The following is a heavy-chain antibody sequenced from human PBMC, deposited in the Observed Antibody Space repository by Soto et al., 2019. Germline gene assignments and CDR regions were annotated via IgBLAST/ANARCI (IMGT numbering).Heavy chain of an antibody. CDR2: IIPIFPTP. CDR1: GGTFGNSA. Sequence: QVQLVQSGAEVKKPGSSVTVSCKASGGTFGNSAISWVRQAPGQGLEWMGGIIPIFPTPDYAQKFQGRVTTTAAESTSTASAELTSPRSENTAVYYCARDRDPPPSGGTYYSGIAVWGQGTTVPVSS. V-gene: IGHV1-69*12. D-gene: IGHD2-8*02. CDR3: ARDRDPPPSGGTYYSGIAV. J-gene: IGHJ6*02.